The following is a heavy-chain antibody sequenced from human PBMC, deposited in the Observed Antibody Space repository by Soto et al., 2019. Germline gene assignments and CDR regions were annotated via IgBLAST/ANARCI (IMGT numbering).Heavy chain of an antibody. CDR1: GGSISSGDYY. CDR3: AREIAARIFNWFDP. CDR2: IYYSGST. V-gene: IGHV4-30-4*01. D-gene: IGHD6-6*01. J-gene: IGHJ5*02. Sequence: SETLSLTCTVSGGSISSGDYYWSWIRQPPGKGLEWIGYIYYSGSTYYNPSLKSRVTISVDTSKNQFSLKLSSVTTADTAVYYCAREIAARIFNWFDPWGQGTLVTVSS.